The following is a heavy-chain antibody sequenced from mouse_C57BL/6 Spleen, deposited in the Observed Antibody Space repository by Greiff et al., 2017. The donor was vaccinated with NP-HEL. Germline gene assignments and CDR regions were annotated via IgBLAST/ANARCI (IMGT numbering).Heavy chain of an antibody. J-gene: IGHJ4*01. CDR1: GYTFTSYW. D-gene: IGHD1-1*01. CDR3: ARDNYGRSQFFYYARDY. Sequence: QVQLQQPRAELVKPGASVKMSCKASGYTFTSYWITWVKQRPGQGLEWIGDIYPGSGSTNYNEKFKSKATLTVDTSSSTAYMQLSSLTSEDSAVYYCARDNYGRSQFFYYARDYWGQGTSVTVSS. CDR2: IYPGSGST. V-gene: IGHV1-55*01.